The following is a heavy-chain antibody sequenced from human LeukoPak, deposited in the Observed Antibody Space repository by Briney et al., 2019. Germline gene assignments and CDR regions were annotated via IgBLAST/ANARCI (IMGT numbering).Heavy chain of an antibody. D-gene: IGHD2-8*01. CDR1: GFTVSSNY. CDR2: IYSGGST. V-gene: IGHV3-53*01. CDR3: ARARVGCTNYAFDI. J-gene: IGHJ3*02. Sequence: PGGSLRLSCAASGFTVSSNYMSWVRQAPGKGLEWVSVIYSGGSTYHADSVKGRFTISRDNSKNTLHLQMNSLRAEDTAVYYCARARVGCTNYAFDIWGQGAMVTVSS.